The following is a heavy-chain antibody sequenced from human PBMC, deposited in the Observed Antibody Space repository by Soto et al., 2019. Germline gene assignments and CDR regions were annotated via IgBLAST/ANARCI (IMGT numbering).Heavy chain of an antibody. J-gene: IGHJ6*02. CDR3: ARDSGSYGVDV. V-gene: IGHV4-31*03. D-gene: IGHD3-10*01. Sequence: SETLSLNCTVSGGSISSGGYYWSWIRQHPRKGLEWIGYIYYSGSSYYNPSLKSRVTISLDTSKDQFSLKLTSVTAADTAVYYCARDSGSYGVDVWGQGTTVTVSS. CDR2: IYYSGSS. CDR1: GGSISSGGYY.